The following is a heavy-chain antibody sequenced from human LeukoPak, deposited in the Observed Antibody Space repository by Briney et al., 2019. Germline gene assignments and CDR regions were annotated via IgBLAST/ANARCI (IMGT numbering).Heavy chain of an antibody. D-gene: IGHD6-13*01. CDR3: ARHRGIAANFDY. J-gene: IGHJ4*02. Sequence: SETLSLTCTVSGYSISSGYYWGWIRQPPGKGLEWIGSIYHSGSTYYNPSLKSRVTISVDTSKNQFSLKLSSVTAADTAVYYCARHRGIAANFDYWGQGTLVTVSS. V-gene: IGHV4-38-2*02. CDR1: GYSISSGYY. CDR2: IYHSGST.